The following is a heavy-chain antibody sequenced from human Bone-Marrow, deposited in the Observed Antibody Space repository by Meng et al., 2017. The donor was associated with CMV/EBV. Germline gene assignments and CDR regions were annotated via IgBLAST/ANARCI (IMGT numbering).Heavy chain of an antibody. D-gene: IGHD3-10*01. CDR1: GYTFTSYY. J-gene: IGHJ6*02. Sequence: SVKVSCKASGYTFTSYYMHWVRQAPGQGLEWMGIINPSGGSTSYAQKFQGRVTMTRDTSTSTVYMELSSLRSEDTAVYYCARGSAVRGVIVYYYGMDVWGQGTTVTVSS. CDR2: INPSGGST. CDR3: ARGSAVRGVIVYYYGMDV. V-gene: IGHV1-46*01.